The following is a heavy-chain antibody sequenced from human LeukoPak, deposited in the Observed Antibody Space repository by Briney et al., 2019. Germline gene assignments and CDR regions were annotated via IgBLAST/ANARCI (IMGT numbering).Heavy chain of an antibody. CDR2: IGTAGDT. CDR3: ARGATVTTKGSYYYYYGMDV. Sequence: GGSLRLSCAASGFTFSSYDMHWVRQATGKGLDWVSAIGTAGDTYYPGSVKGRFTISRENAKNSLYLQMNSLRAGDTAVYYCARGATVTTKGSYYYYYGMDVWGQGTTVTVSS. D-gene: IGHD4-17*01. CDR1: GFTFSSYD. J-gene: IGHJ6*02. V-gene: IGHV3-13*01.